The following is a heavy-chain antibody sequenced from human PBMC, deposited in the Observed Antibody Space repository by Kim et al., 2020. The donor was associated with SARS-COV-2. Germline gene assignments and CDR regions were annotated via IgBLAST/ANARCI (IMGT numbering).Heavy chain of an antibody. CDR1: GFDFSESS. CDR2: ITSTSSLT. Sequence: GGSLRLSCVASGFDFSESSMHWVRQAPGKGLEWISYITSTSSLTHYADSVRGRFTISRDNAKNSLYLQMNSLRDEDTAVYYCKGRSNDVYWGQGTLVTVSS. D-gene: IGHD2-8*01. V-gene: IGHV3-48*02. CDR3: KGRSNDVY. J-gene: IGHJ4*02.